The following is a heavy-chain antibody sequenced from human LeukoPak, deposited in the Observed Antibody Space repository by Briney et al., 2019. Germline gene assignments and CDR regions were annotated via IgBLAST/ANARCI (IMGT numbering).Heavy chain of an antibody. CDR1: GFTFSSYA. Sequence: GGSLRLSCAASGFTFSSYAMSWVRQAPGKGLEWVSTISGSGGSTYYADSVKGRFTISRGNAKNSLYLQMNSLRAEDTAVYYCARFIAAPYYFDYWGRGTLVTVSS. D-gene: IGHD6-13*01. CDR2: ISGSGGST. J-gene: IGHJ4*02. CDR3: ARFIAAPYYFDY. V-gene: IGHV3-23*01.